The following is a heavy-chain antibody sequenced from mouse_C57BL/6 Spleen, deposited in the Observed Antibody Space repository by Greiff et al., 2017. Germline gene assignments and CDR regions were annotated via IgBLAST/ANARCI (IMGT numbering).Heavy chain of an antibody. CDR2: INPNTGGT. Sequence: VQLQQSGPELVQPGASVKISCKASGYSFTGYYMNWVKQSPEKSLEWIGEINPNTGGTTYNQKFKAKATLTVDKSSSTAYMQLNSLTSEDSAVYYCAREGDGIFDYWGQGTTLTVSS. CDR1: GYSFTGYY. D-gene: IGHD2-1*01. V-gene: IGHV1-42*01. J-gene: IGHJ2*01. CDR3: AREGDGIFDY.